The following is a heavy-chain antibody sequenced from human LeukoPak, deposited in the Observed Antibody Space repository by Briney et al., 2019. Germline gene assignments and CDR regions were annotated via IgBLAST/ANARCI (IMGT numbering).Heavy chain of an antibody. J-gene: IGHJ4*02. D-gene: IGHD3-10*01. V-gene: IGHV5-51*01. CDR2: MNPADSDT. CDR1: GYSFTSYW. Sequence: GESLKISCKASGYSFTSYWIGWVRQMPGTGLEWVGTMNPADSDTRYSPSFQGQVTISGDKSISTAYLQWSSLKASDTAMYYCTIKDVLGSYYNVWGQGTLVTVSS. CDR3: TIKDVLGSYYNV.